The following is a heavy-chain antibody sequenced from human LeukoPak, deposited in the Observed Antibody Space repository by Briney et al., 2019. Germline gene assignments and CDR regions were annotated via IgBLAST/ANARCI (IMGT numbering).Heavy chain of an antibody. Sequence: ASVKVSCKASGGTFSSYAISWVRQAPGQGLEWMGWISAYNGNTNYAQKLQGRVTMTTDTSTSTAYMELRSLRSDDTAVYYCARDGRGSVYYYYMDVWGKGTTVTVSS. J-gene: IGHJ6*03. V-gene: IGHV1-18*01. D-gene: IGHD3-10*01. CDR3: ARDGRGSVYYYYMDV. CDR2: ISAYNGNT. CDR1: GGTFSSYA.